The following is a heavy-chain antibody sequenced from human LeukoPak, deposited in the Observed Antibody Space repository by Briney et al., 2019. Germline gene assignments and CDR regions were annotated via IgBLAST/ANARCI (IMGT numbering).Heavy chain of an antibody. J-gene: IGHJ4*02. V-gene: IGHV4-59*11. D-gene: IGHD1-26*01. CDR2: ISYIGST. Sequence: SETLSLTCAVSDDSFSSHYWTWIRQPPGKGLEWIGYISYIGSTNYNPSLKSRVTISIDTSRNQFSLRLSSVTAADTAVYYCARGRSGSYYGVVDYWGQGTLVTVSS. CDR1: DDSFSSHY. CDR3: ARGRSGSYYGVVDY.